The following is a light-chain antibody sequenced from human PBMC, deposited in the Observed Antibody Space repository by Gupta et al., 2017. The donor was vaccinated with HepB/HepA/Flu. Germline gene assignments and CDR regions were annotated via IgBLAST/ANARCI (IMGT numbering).Light chain of an antibody. V-gene: IGKV4-1*01. CDR2: WAS. J-gene: IGKJ4*01. CDR3: QQYNSTPLT. CDR1: QSVLYSSNNKNY. Sequence: DIVMTQSPDSLAVSLGERATINCKSSQSVLYSSNNKNYLAWYQQKPGQPPKLLIYWASTRESGVPERFSGSGSGTXFTLTIXSLQAEDAAVYYCQQYNSTPLTFGXGTKVEIK.